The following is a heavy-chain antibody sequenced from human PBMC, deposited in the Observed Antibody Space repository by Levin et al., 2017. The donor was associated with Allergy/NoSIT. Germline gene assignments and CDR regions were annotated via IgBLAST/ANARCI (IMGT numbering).Heavy chain of an antibody. CDR2: LSPTGNT. CDR1: GFTLRPFA. V-gene: IGHV3-23*01. D-gene: IGHD2-8*01. Sequence: LSLTCAASGFTLRPFALTWVRQAPGKGLEWVSILSPTGNTYYADSVTGRFTISTDNSDNTLHLQMNSLRADDTAIYFCSRYCITSACTGYFFGMDVWGQGTAVTVSS. J-gene: IGHJ6*02. CDR3: SRYCITSACTGYFFGMDV.